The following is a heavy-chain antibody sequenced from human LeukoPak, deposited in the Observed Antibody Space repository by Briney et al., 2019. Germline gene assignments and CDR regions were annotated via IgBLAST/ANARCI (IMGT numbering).Heavy chain of an antibody. Sequence: PGGSLRLSCAASVDTVTANDISWVRQAPGKGLEWVSVLYSDGNTKYADSVQGRFTISRDNSKNTLYLEMNSLRPDDTAFYYCASGEEPLAANTLAYWGQGTLVTVSS. CDR1: VDTVTAND. CDR3: ASGEEPLAANTLAY. V-gene: IGHV3-53*01. J-gene: IGHJ4*02. CDR2: LYSDGNT. D-gene: IGHD1-14*01.